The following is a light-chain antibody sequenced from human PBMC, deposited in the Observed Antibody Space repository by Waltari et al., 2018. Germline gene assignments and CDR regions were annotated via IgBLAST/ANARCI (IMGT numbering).Light chain of an antibody. CDR1: QSVLYSSDNKNY. CDR2: WSS. Sequence: DIVMTQSPDSLAVSLGERATINCKSSQSVLYSSDNKNYLAWYQQKPGQPPRLLIYWSSTRESGVPDRFSGSGSGTDFTLTISSLQAEDVAVYYCQQYYSAPIHFGQGTNLEIK. V-gene: IGKV4-1*01. J-gene: IGKJ2*01. CDR3: QQYYSAPIH.